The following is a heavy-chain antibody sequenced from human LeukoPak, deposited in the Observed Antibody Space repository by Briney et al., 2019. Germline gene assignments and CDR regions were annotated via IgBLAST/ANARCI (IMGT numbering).Heavy chain of an antibody. CDR2: IYNSGST. V-gene: IGHV4-59*08. J-gene: IGHJ4*02. CDR1: AASLSSSY. CDR3: ARHPSVAGTKGGFDH. D-gene: IGHD6-19*01. Sequence: SETLSLTCTVSAASLSSSYWSWIRQPPGKGLEWIGYIYNSGSTDYNPSLKSRVTISVDKSKNQFSLKLSSVTAADTAVYYCARHPSVAGTKGGFDHWGQGTLVTVSS.